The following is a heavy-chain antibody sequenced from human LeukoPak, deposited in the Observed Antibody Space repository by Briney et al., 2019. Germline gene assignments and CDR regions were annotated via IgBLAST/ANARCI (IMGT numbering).Heavy chain of an antibody. Sequence: PSETLSLTCAVYGGSFSGYYWSWIRQPPGKGLEWIGEINHSGSTNYNPSLKSRVTISVDTSKNQFSLKLSSVTAADTAVYYCARLPYYDFWSGYYTGWYFDLWGRGTLVTVSS. D-gene: IGHD3-3*01. J-gene: IGHJ2*01. CDR2: INHSGST. CDR1: GGSFSGYY. V-gene: IGHV4-34*01. CDR3: ARLPYYDFWSGYYTGWYFDL.